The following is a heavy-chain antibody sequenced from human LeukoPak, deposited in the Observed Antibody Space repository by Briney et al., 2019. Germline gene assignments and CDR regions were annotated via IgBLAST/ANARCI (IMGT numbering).Heavy chain of an antibody. J-gene: IGHJ3*02. D-gene: IGHD3-10*01. V-gene: IGHV4-38-2*01. CDR3: ARPAGYFGSDAFDI. Sequence: SETLSLTCAVSGYSISSGYYWGWIRQPPGKGLEWIGSTYHSGSTYYNPSLKSRVTISVDTSKNQFSLKLSSVTAADTAVYYCARPAGYFGSDAFDIWGQGTMVTVSS. CDR1: GYSISSGYY. CDR2: TYHSGST.